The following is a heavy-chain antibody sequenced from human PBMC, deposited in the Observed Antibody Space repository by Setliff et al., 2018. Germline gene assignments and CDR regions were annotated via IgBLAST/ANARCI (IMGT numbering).Heavy chain of an antibody. D-gene: IGHD6-13*01. Sequence: SETLSLTCAVYGGSFSGYYWSWIRQPAGKGLEWIGEINHSGSTNYNPSLKSRITMSIDTSKNQFSLKLSSVTAADTAVYYCARDAAFGGSSWYYYGMDVWGQGTKVTVSS. J-gene: IGHJ6*02. CDR3: ARDAAFGGSSWYYYGMDV. V-gene: IGHV4-34*10. CDR1: GGSFSGYY. CDR2: INHSGST.